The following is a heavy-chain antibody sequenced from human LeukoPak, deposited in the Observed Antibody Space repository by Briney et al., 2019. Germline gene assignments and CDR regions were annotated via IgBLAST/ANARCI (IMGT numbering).Heavy chain of an antibody. D-gene: IGHD4-11*01. CDR1: GFTFSSYW. J-gene: IGHJ4*02. Sequence: GGSLRLSCAASGFTFSSYWMSWVRQAPGKGLEWVANIKKDGSEKYCVDSVKGRFTISRDNAKTSLYLQMNSLRAEDTAVYYCVRAQRMTTAAPYEFDYWGQGTLVTVSS. CDR2: IKKDGSEK. V-gene: IGHV3-7*01. CDR3: VRAQRMTTAAPYEFDY.